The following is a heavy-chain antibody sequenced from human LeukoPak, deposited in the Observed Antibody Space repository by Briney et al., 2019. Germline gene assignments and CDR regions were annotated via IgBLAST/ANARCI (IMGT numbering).Heavy chain of an antibody. J-gene: IGHJ4*02. CDR3: ARNENSGWGYFDY. CDR1: RFTFNSYA. D-gene: IGHD5-12*01. CDR2: IGGSNGIT. Sequence: GGSLRLFCAASRFTFNSYAMSWVRQAPGKGLEWVSVIGGSNGITFYVGSVKGRFTISRDNSKDTLYLQMNSLRAEDTAVYYCARNENSGWGYFDYWGQGTLVTVSS. V-gene: IGHV3-23*01.